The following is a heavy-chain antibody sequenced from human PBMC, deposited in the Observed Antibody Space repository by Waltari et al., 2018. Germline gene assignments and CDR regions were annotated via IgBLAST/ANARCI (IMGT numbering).Heavy chain of an antibody. CDR2: IYYDGNT. D-gene: IGHD2-2*01. V-gene: IGHV4-39*01. CDR3: ARQGLYCRSSNCVGLDFSH. CDR1: GGPGHDTRSF. J-gene: IGHJ4*02. Sequence: QESGPGLLKPSAPLSLTCAVSGGPGHDTRSFRGWYRQAQGKGLEWLGNIYYDGNTNYNPSLKSRVSISVDTSQKQFSLKLTSVTATDTAVYYCARQGLYCRSSNCVGLDFSHWGQGTLVAVS.